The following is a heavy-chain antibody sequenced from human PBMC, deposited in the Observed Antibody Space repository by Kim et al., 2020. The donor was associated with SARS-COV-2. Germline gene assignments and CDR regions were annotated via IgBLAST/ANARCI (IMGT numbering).Heavy chain of an antibody. CDR3: ARGLTYCDGDCP. Sequence: GGSLRLSCAATGFTFSTHDMHWVRQAPGKGLECVSSITRSTGSIFYADSVKGRFTISRDNAKNSLYLQMDSLRYEDTAVYYCARGLTYCDGDCPWGQGTLVTVSS. V-gene: IGHV3-48*02. J-gene: IGHJ5*02. CDR2: ITRSTGSI. D-gene: IGHD2-21*02. CDR1: GFTFSTHD.